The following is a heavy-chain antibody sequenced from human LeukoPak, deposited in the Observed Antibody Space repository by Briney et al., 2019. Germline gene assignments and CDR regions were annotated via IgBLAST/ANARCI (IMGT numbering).Heavy chain of an antibody. J-gene: IGHJ4*02. CDR3: ATIRDSSSWAFDY. V-gene: IGHV3-15*01. Sequence: GGSLRLSCAASGFTFIDAWMSWVRQAPGKGLEWVGRIKSKAGGGTPDYAAPVKGRFTISRDGPQNTLYVQMDSLTTDDTAVYYCATIRDSSSWAFDYWGQGTLVTVSS. CDR1: GFTFIDAW. D-gene: IGHD6-13*01. CDR2: IKSKAGGGTP.